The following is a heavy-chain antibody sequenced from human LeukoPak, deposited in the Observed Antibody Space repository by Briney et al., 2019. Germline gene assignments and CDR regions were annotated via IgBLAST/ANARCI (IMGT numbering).Heavy chain of an antibody. V-gene: IGHV1-18*03. CDR2: ISAYNDNA. D-gene: IGHD1-26*01. J-gene: IGHJ4*02. Sequence: ASVKVSCKASGYIFTNYGISWVRQAPGQGLEWMGWISAYNDNANYAQKLQGRVTMTTDTSASTAYMELSSLRSEDMAVYYCARDPRIVGAPAYYFDYWGQGTLVTVSS. CDR3: ARDPRIVGAPAYYFDY. CDR1: GYIFTNYG.